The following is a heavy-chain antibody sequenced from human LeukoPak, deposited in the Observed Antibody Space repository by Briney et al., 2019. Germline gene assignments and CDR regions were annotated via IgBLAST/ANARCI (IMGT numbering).Heavy chain of an antibody. Sequence: GGSLRLSCAASGFTFSSYWMHWVRQAPGKGLVWVSRINSDGSSTSYADSVEGRFTISRDNAKNTLYLQMNSLRAEDTAVYYCARWRAYYYERSGYFPFDYWGQGTLATVSS. V-gene: IGHV3-74*01. J-gene: IGHJ4*02. CDR2: INSDGSST. D-gene: IGHD3-22*01. CDR1: GFTFSSYW. CDR3: ARWRAYYYERSGYFPFDY.